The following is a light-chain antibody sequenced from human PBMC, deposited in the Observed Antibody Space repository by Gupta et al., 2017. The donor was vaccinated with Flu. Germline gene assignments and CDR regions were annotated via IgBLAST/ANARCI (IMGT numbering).Light chain of an antibody. CDR3: QQSYSAPRT. J-gene: IGKJ1*01. V-gene: IGKV1-39*01. CDR1: QSVSTY. Sequence: DIQVTQSPSSVSASVGDRVTITCRTTQSVSTYLNWYQQKQGKVPKVLIYTVSTLQSGVPSRFSGSRSGTAFTLTISSLQPEDFATYYCQQSYSAPRTFGQGTKVDFK. CDR2: TVS.